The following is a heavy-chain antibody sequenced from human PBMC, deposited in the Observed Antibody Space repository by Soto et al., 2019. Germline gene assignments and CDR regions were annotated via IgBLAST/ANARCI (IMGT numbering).Heavy chain of an antibody. CDR3: AKRSTSGTYYFDY. CDR2: IGTTTGDL. V-gene: IGHV3-23*01. J-gene: IGHJ4*02. CDR1: GFTFTSYA. Sequence: GGSLRLSCAASGFTFTSYAMTWVRQGPGKGLEWVSSIGTTTGDLLYADSVKGRFTISRDNSRNTLYLQMNSLRNEDTAIYYCAKRSTSGTYYFDYWGPGALVTVSS. D-gene: IGHD1-26*01.